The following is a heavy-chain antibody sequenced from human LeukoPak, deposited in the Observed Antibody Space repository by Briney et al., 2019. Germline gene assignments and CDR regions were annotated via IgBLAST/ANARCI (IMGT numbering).Heavy chain of an antibody. J-gene: IGHJ4*02. CDR1: GFTFSSYW. CDR3: ARAAGGLGYCSGGSCGFFDY. V-gene: IGHV3-7*01. Sequence: GGSLRLSCAASGFTFSSYWMSWVRQAPGKGLEWVANIKQDGSEKYYVDSVTGRFTISRDNAKNSLYLQMNSLRAEDTAVYYCARAAGGLGYCSGGSCGFFDYWGQGTLVTVSS. D-gene: IGHD2-15*01. CDR2: IKQDGSEK.